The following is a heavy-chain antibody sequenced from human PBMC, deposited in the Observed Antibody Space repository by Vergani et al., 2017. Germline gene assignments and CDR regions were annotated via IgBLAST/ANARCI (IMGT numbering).Heavy chain of an antibody. J-gene: IGHJ3*02. CDR2: ISYDGSNK. CDR3: AILTGLLRAGWEISGFDI. D-gene: IGHD1-26*01. V-gene: IGHV3-30*03. CDR1: GFTFSSYD. Sequence: QVQLVESGGGVVQPGRSLRLSCAPSGFTFSSYDIHWVRQPPGKGLEWVAVISYDGSNKYSVDSKNTLYLQMNSLRAEDTAVYYCAILTGLLRAGWEISGFDIWGQGTMVTVSS.